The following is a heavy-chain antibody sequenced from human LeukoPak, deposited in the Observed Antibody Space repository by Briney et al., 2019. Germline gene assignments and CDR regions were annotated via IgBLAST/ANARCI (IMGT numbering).Heavy chain of an antibody. CDR1: GFTFSSYW. V-gene: IGHV3-74*01. J-gene: IGHJ4*02. CDR3: ARSVYDSGGYYRVLDY. Sequence: GGSLRLSCAASGFTFSSYWMHWVRQAPGKGLVWVSRIDGDGSTTSYADSVKGRFTISRDNAKNTLYLQMNSLRAEDTAVYYCARSVYDSGGYYRVLDYWGQGTLVTVSS. CDR2: IDGDGSTT. D-gene: IGHD3-22*01.